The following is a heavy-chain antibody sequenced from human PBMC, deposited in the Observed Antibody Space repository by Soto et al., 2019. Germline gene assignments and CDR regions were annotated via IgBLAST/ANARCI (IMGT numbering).Heavy chain of an antibody. Sequence: GGSLRLSCAASGFTFSDYYMSWIRQAPGKGLEWVSYISSSGSTIYYADSVKGRFTISRDNAKNSLYLQMNSLRAEDTAVYYCARDIYAPRLYYYYYMDVWGKGTTVTVSS. D-gene: IGHD2-2*01. CDR3: ARDIYAPRLYYYYYMDV. J-gene: IGHJ6*03. CDR1: GFTFSDYY. CDR2: ISSSGSTI. V-gene: IGHV3-11*01.